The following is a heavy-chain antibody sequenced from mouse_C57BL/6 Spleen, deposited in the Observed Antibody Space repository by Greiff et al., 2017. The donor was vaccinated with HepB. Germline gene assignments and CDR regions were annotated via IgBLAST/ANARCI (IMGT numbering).Heavy chain of an antibody. Sequence: VQLQQPGAELVKPGASVKLSCKASGYTFTSYWMHWVKQRPGQGLEWIGMIHPNSGSTNYNAKFKSKATLTVDKSSSTAYMQLSSLTSEDSAVYYCARRGTTVVPHFDYWGQGTTLTVSS. D-gene: IGHD1-1*01. V-gene: IGHV1-64*01. CDR3: ARRGTTVVPHFDY. CDR2: IHPNSGST. J-gene: IGHJ2*01. CDR1: GYTFTSYW.